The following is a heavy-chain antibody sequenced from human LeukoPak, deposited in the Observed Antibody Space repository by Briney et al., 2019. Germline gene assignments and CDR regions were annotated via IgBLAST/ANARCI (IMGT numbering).Heavy chain of an antibody. Sequence: PGGSLRLSCAASGFTFSSYAMSWVRQAPGKGLEWVSAISGSGGSTYYADSVKGRFTISRDNSKNTLYLQMNSLRAEDTAVYYCAKVGPAQYYYYDSSGYYFDYWGQGTLVTVSS. CDR2: ISGSGGST. V-gene: IGHV3-23*01. CDR3: AKVGPAQYYYYDSSGYYFDY. J-gene: IGHJ4*02. D-gene: IGHD3-22*01. CDR1: GFTFSSYA.